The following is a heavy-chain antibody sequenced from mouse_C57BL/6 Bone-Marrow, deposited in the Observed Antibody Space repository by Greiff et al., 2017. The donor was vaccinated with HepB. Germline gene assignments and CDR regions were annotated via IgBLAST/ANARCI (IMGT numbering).Heavy chain of an antibody. J-gene: IGHJ1*03. CDR3: ARRIYYGRYYGYFDV. D-gene: IGHD1-1*02. CDR1: GYTFTSSW. V-gene: IGHV1-55*01. CDR2: IYPGSGSN. Sequence: VQLQQPGAELVKPGASVKISCKASGYTFTSSWITWVKQRPGQGLEWIGDIYPGSGSNNYNEKFKSKATLTVDTSSSTAYMQLSSLTSEDSAVSYCARRIYYGRYYGYFDVWGTGTTLTVSS.